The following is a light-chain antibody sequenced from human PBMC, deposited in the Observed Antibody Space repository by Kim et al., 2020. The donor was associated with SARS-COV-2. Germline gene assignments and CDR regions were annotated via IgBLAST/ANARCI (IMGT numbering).Light chain of an antibody. CDR3: QSSDSSLSTVV. Sequence: RGTISCTGSSSNIGAGYDVHWYQQLPGTAPKLLIYGNNNRPSGVPDRFSVSRSGTSASLAITGLQAEDEADYFCQSSDSSLSTVVFGGGTQLTVL. V-gene: IGLV1-40*01. J-gene: IGLJ2*01. CDR2: GNN. CDR1: SSNIGAGYD.